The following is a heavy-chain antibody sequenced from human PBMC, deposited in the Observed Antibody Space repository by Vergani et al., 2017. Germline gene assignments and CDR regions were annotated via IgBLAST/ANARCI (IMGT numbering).Heavy chain of an antibody. CDR1: GFTFSSYA. V-gene: IGHV3-30-3*01. D-gene: IGHD2-21*02. CDR2: ISYDGSNK. J-gene: IGHJ4*02. Sequence: QVQLVESGGGVVQPWRSLRLSCAASGFTFSSYAMHWVRQAPGKGLEWVAVISYDGSNKYYADSVKGRFTISRDNSKNTLYLQMNSLRAEDTAVYYCARGASGDCVSSFDYWGQGTLVTVYS. CDR3: ARGASGDCVSSFDY.